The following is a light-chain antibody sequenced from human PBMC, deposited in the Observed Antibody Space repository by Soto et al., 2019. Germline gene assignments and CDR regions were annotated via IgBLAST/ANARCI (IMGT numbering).Light chain of an antibody. V-gene: IGLV2-23*01. CDR3: CSYAGSDIWV. CDR2: EDT. Sequence: QSALTQPASVSGSPGQSITISCTGTSSDVGSYNYVSWYQQHPGKAPKLMIYEDTERPSGVSNRFSGSKSGNTASLTISGLQAEDEADYYCCSYAGSDIWVFGGGTKLTVL. CDR1: SSDVGSYNY. J-gene: IGLJ3*02.